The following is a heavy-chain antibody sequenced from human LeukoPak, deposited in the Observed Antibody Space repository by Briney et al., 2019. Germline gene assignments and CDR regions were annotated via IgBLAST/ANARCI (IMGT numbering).Heavy chain of an antibody. CDR2: IYYSGST. CDR3: ARQGWFGELLSPLDY. V-gene: IGHV4-39*01. CDR1: GGSISSSSYY. J-gene: IGHJ4*02. D-gene: IGHD3-10*01. Sequence: SETLSLTCTVSGGSISSSSYYWGWIRQPPGKGLEWIGSIYYSGSTYYNPSLKSRVTISVDTSKNQFSLKLSSVTASDTAVYYCARQGWFGELLSPLDYWGQGTLVTVSS.